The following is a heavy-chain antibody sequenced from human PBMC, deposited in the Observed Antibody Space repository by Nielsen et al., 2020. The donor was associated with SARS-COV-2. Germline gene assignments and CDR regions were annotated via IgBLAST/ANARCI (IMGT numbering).Heavy chain of an antibody. CDR3: AKSLLGGGFPGYGMDV. Sequence: GESLKLSCVVSGFNIRGYWMTWVRQAPGKGLEWVGNIQLDGSNKYYADSVKGRLTISRDTSKNTLYLQMNSLRPEDTAVYYCAKSLLGGGFPGYGMDVWGQGTMVTVS. CDR2: IQLDGSNK. V-gene: IGHV3-7*01. CDR1: GFNIRGYW. J-gene: IGHJ6*02. D-gene: IGHD3-16*01.